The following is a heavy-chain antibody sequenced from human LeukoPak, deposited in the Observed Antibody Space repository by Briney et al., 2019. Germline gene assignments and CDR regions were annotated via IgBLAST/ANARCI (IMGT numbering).Heavy chain of an antibody. D-gene: IGHD3-16*01. J-gene: IGHJ4*02. CDR1: GFTFGSYW. Sequence: SGGSLRLSCAASGFTFGSYWMSWVRQAPGKGLEWVANIKQDGGESYYVDSLRGRFTISRDNAANSLYLQMNSLRVEDTAVYYCARMGGAPQGWGQGAQVIVSS. CDR3: ARMGGAPQG. V-gene: IGHV3-7*01. CDR2: IKQDGGES.